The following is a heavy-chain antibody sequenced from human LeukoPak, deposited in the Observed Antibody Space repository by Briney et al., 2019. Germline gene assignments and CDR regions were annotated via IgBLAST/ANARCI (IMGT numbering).Heavy chain of an antibody. CDR3: ARGTVTTYPFQH. V-gene: IGHV3-21*01. CDR1: GFTFSSYS. CDR2: ISSSSSYI. J-gene: IGHJ1*01. D-gene: IGHD4-17*01. Sequence: GGSLRLSCVASGFTFSSYSMNWVRQAPGKGLEWVSSISSSSSYIYYADSVKGRFTISRDNAKNSLYLQMNSLRAEDTAVYYCARGTVTTYPFQHWGQGTLVTVSS.